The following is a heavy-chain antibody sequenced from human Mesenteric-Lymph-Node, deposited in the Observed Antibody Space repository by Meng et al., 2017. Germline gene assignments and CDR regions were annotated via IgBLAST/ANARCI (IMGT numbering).Heavy chain of an antibody. CDR3: ARVGWRQWSFDL. V-gene: IGHV4-4*02. CDR1: CCPVSSSNW. D-gene: IGHD5-18*01. J-gene: IGHJ2*01. CDR2: IYHSVST. Sequence: HGCGPVRVKSSRSFSLPCAVSCCPVSSSNWWSWVRQPPGKGLEWIREIYHSVSTNYNPSLKSRVTISVDTYNNQFSLKLSSVTAADTAVYYCARVGWRQWSFDLWGRGTLVTVSS.